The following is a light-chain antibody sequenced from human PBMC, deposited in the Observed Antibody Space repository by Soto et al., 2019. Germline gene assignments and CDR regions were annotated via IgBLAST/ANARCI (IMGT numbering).Light chain of an antibody. V-gene: IGKV3-20*01. CDR1: QSVSTTY. Sequence: EIVLTQSPGTLSLSPGEGATLSCRASQSVSTTYFAWYQQKPGQAPRLVMYGASSRATGIPDRFSGSGSGTDFTLTISRLQPEDFAVYYCQQYAASPWTFGQGPRVEFK. CDR2: GAS. J-gene: IGKJ1*01. CDR3: QQYAASPWT.